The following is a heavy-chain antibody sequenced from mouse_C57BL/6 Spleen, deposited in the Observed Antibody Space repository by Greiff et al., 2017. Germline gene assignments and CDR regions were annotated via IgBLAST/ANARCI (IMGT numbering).Heavy chain of an antibody. CDR1: GYTFTSYW. D-gene: IGHD2-4*01. V-gene: IGHV1-69*01. J-gene: IGHJ3*01. CDR2: IDPSDGYT. Sequence: QVQLKQPGAELVMPGASVKLSCKASGYTFTSYWMHWVKQRPGQGLEWIGEIDPSDGYTNYNQKFKGKSTLTVDKSSSTAYMQLSSLTSEDSAVYYCARGGYDYDGAWFAYWGQGTLVTVSA. CDR3: ARGGYDYDGAWFAY.